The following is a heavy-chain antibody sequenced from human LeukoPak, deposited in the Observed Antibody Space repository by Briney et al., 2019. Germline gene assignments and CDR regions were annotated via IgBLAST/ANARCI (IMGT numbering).Heavy chain of an antibody. CDR2: ISWNSGSI. D-gene: IGHD6-19*01. CDR3: AKGNTPGVVSSGWDY. J-gene: IGHJ4*02. Sequence: GGSLRLSCAASGFTYDDYAMHWVRQAPGKGLEWVSGISWNSGSIGYADSVKGRFTISRDNAKNSLYLQMNSLRAEDMALYYCAKGNTPGVVSSGWDYWVQGTLVTVSS. V-gene: IGHV3-9*03. CDR1: GFTYDDYA.